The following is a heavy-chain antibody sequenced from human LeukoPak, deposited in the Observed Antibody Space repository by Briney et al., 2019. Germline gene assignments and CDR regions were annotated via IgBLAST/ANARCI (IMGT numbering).Heavy chain of an antibody. CDR3: AREIVVVPSAMGFDP. CDR2: IIPSGGST. D-gene: IGHD2-2*01. Sequence: ASVKVSCKASGYSFTTYYIHWVRQAPGQGLEWMGVIIPSGGSTSFAQKFQARLTMTRDTSTSTVYMELSGLSSEDTAVYYCAREIVVVPSAMGFDPWGQGTLVTVSS. V-gene: IGHV1-46*01. J-gene: IGHJ5*02. CDR1: GYSFTTYY.